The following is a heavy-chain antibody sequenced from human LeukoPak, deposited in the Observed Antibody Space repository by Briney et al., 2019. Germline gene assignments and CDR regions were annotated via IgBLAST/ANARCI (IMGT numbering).Heavy chain of an antibody. CDR1: GYSGTTYG. J-gene: IGHJ5*02. CDR2: ISAYNGNT. Sequence: ASVKVSCKASGYSGTTYGISWVRQAPGQGLEWMGWISAYNGNTDYAQKLQGRVTMTTDTSTSTAYMELRSLRYDDTAVYYCARDMIAARPNWFDPWGQGTLVTVSS. D-gene: IGHD6-6*01. CDR3: ARDMIAARPNWFDP. V-gene: IGHV1-18*01.